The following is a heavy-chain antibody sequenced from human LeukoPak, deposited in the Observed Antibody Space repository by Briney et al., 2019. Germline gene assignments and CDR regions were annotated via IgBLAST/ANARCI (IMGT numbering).Heavy chain of an antibody. CDR1: GFTYTKHA. Sequence: GGSLRLSCAASGFTYTKHAMHWVRQAPGKGLEWVAVISYDGSNKKYADSVKGRFTISRDNSKNTLYLQMNSLRAEDTAVYYCARTLIEYSVSSCYFDYWGQGILVTVSS. J-gene: IGHJ4*02. D-gene: IGHD6-6*01. CDR3: ARTLIEYSVSSCYFDY. CDR2: ISYDGSNK. V-gene: IGHV3-30*04.